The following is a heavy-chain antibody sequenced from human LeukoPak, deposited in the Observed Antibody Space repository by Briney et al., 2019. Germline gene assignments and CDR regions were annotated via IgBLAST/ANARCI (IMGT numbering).Heavy chain of an antibody. J-gene: IGHJ4*02. CDR3: ARDSTYYYGSGLDY. CDR2: LYHSGST. D-gene: IGHD3-10*01. V-gene: IGHV4-38-2*02. Sequence: SETLSLTCTVSGYSISSGYYWGWIRQPPGKGLEWIGSLYHSGSTYYNPSLKSRVTISVDTSKNQFSLKLSSVTAADTAVYYCARDSTYYYGSGLDYWGQGTLVTVSS. CDR1: GYSISSGYY.